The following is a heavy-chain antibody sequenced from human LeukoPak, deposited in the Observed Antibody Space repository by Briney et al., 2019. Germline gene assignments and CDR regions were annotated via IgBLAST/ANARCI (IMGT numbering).Heavy chain of an antibody. D-gene: IGHD1-1*01. CDR1: GGSISSYY. CDR2: IYYSGST. Sequence: SETLSLTCTVSGGSISSYYWSWLRQPPGKGLEWIGYIYYSGSTNSNPSLKSRVTISVHTSKNQFSLTLSSVTAADTAVYYCARYNWNDGNYGMDVWGQGTTVTVSS. J-gene: IGHJ6*02. CDR3: ARYNWNDGNYGMDV. V-gene: IGHV4-59*01.